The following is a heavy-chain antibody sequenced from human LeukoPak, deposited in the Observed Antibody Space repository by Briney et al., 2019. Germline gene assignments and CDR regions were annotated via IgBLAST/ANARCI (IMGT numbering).Heavy chain of an antibody. CDR3: ARASGNDYNFWSGKFDYYYYMDV. Sequence: SETLSLTCTVSGGSISSYYWSSIRQPAGKGLEWIGRIYTSGSTNYNPSLKSRVTMSVDTSKNQFSLKLSSVTAADTAVYYCARASGNDYNFWSGKFDYYYYMDVWGKGTTVTVSS. CDR2: IYTSGST. V-gene: IGHV4-4*07. CDR1: GGSISSYY. J-gene: IGHJ6*03. D-gene: IGHD3-3*01.